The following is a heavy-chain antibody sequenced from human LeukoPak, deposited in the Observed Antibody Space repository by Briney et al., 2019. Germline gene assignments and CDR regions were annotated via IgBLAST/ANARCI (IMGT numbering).Heavy chain of an antibody. J-gene: IGHJ4*02. CDR3: ARQPSYSGRYFDY. Sequence: PSETLPLTCAVSGYSISSGYYWGWIRQPPGKGLEWIGNIYHRGNTYYNPSLKSRVTISVDTSKNQFSLKLSSVTAADTAVYYCARQPSYSGRYFDYWGQGTLVTVSS. D-gene: IGHD1-26*01. CDR1: GYSISSGYY. CDR2: IYHRGNT. V-gene: IGHV4-38-2*01.